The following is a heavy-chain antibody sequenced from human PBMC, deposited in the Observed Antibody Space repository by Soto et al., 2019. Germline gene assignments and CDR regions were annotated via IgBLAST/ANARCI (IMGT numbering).Heavy chain of an antibody. CDR2: INHSGST. J-gene: IGHJ4*02. CDR1: GGSFRGYY. V-gene: IGHV4-34*01. CDR3: ARGRDYYDSSGYYYRYFDY. D-gene: IGHD3-22*01. Sequence: SETLSLTCAVYGGSFRGYYWSWIRQPPGKGLEWIGEINHSGSTNYNPSLKSRVTISVDTSKNQFSLKLSSVTAADTAVYYCARGRDYYDSSGYYYRYFDYWGQGTLVTVSS.